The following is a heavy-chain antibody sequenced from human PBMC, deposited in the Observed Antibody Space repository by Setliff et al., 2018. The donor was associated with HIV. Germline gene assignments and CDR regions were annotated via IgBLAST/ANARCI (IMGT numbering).Heavy chain of an antibody. CDR1: GYTFTGYY. D-gene: IGHD3-22*01. CDR2: ISAYNGNT. V-gene: IGHV1-18*04. J-gene: IGHJ3*02. Sequence: ASVKVSCKASGYTFTGYYMHWVRQAPGQGLEWMGWISAYNGNTNYAQKLQGRVTMTTDTSTSTAYMELRSLRSDDTAVYYCARAVWRITMIVVVISDAFDIWGQGTMVTVSS. CDR3: ARAVWRITMIVVVISDAFDI.